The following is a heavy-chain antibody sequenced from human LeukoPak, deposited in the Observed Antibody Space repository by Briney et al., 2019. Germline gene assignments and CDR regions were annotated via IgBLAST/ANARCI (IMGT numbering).Heavy chain of an antibody. CDR1: RLTFNSNA. V-gene: IGHV3-23*01. CDR3: ASHAHDYDSSGYFDS. D-gene: IGHD3-22*01. CDR2: ISVSGGSE. J-gene: IGHJ4*02. Sequence: GGSLRLSCIVSRLTFNSNAMYWVRQAPGKGLEWVSGISVSGGSEYYADSVKGRFSVSRDNSKHTVYLQMNSLRAEDTAVYFCASHAHDYDSSGYFDSWGQGALVTVSS.